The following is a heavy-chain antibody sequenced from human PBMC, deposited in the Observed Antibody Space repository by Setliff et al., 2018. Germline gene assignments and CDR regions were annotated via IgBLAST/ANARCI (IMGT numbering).Heavy chain of an antibody. V-gene: IGHV1-2*02. CDR1: EYSFTGYY. J-gene: IGHJ4*02. D-gene: IGHD1-26*01. Sequence: ASVKVSCKAPEYSFTGYYMHWLRQAPGQGPEWMGWINPNNGKTQYSQMFQGRLTMSKDTSISTVYMELSSLRSDDTAMYYCATDHDIVGFGYWGRGTLVTVSS. CDR3: ATDHDIVGFGY. CDR2: INPNNGKT.